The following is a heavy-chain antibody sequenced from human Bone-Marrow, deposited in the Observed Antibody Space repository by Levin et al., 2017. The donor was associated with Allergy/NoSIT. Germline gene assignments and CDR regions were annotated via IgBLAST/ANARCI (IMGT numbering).Heavy chain of an antibody. Sequence: PGGSLRLSCTISGFIFADYAMNWVRQAPGRGLEWVSSLDGSSGKTHYADVVKGRFTISREYSKNTLFLQMNSLRVEDTARYYCAKDQSFDFWSSSYSESAFDIWGQGTVVTVSS. D-gene: IGHD3-3*01. CDR1: GFIFADYA. CDR3: AKDQSFDFWSSSYSESAFDI. V-gene: IGHV3-23*01. J-gene: IGHJ3*02. CDR2: LDGSSGKT.